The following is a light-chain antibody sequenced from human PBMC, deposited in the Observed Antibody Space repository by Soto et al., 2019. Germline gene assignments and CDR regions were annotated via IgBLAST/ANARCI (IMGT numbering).Light chain of an antibody. Sequence: EIVMTQSPVTLSVSPGERATLSCRASQSVSSKLAWYQQKPGQAPRLLIDGASTRATGIPARFSGSGCGTEFTLSISSLQSEDLAVYYCQQYNNWPQTFGQGTKLEIK. V-gene: IGKV3-15*01. J-gene: IGKJ2*01. CDR3: QQYNNWPQT. CDR2: GAS. CDR1: QSVSSK.